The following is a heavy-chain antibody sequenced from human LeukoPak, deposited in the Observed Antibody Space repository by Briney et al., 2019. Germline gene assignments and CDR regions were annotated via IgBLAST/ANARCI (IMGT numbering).Heavy chain of an antibody. CDR2: ISGYNGNT. CDR3: ASLKNYYDSSGYLVTDAFDI. V-gene: IGHV1-18*01. Sequence: GASVKVSCKAAGYTFTTYNIHWVRQAPGQGLEWMGWISGYNGNTNYAQKLQGRVTLTTDTSTSKAYIELRSLKSDDTAVYYCASLKNYYDSSGYLVTDAFDIWGQGTMVTLPS. D-gene: IGHD3-22*01. CDR1: GYTFTTYN. J-gene: IGHJ3*02.